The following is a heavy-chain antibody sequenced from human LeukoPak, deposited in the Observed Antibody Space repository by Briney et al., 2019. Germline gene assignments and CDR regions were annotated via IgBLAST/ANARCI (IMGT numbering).Heavy chain of an antibody. CDR1: GFTFSRNA. CDR3: AKDANYFHSGSYLIPFDF. J-gene: IGHJ4*02. D-gene: IGHD1-26*01. CDR2: ISGNGAGT. Sequence: GGSLRLSCAASGFTFSRNAMNWVRQAPGKGREWVASISGNGAGTYYADSVKGRFNISRDNSKNTLYLQMNSLRTEDTAVYYCAKDANYFHSGSYLIPFDFWGQGTLVTVSS. V-gene: IGHV3-23*01.